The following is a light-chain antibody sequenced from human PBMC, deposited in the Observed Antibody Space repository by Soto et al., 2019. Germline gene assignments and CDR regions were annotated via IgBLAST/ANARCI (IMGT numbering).Light chain of an antibody. CDR1: QDISNS. CDR2: AAS. Sequence: DIQLTQSPSSLSATVGDRLTITCRASQDISNSLAWHQQKPGQVTKLLIYAASTLQPGVHSRFSGSGCGTDGPLTISILQPEDVATYYCQKYHGAPPETFGPGTKVAI. J-gene: IGKJ3*01. CDR3: QKYHGAPPET. V-gene: IGKV1-27*01.